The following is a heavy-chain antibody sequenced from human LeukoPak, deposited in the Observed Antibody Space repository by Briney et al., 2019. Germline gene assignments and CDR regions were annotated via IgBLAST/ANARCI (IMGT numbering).Heavy chain of an antibody. D-gene: IGHD2-15*01. V-gene: IGHV5-51*01. J-gene: IGHJ3*02. Sequence: GESLKISCKGSGYSFTSYWIGWVRQMPGKSLEWMGIIYPGDSDTRYSPSFQGQVTISADKSISTAYLQWSSLKASDTALYYCARRRCSGGTCYSLEAFDIWGQGTMVTVSS. CDR1: GYSFTSYW. CDR2: IYPGDSDT. CDR3: ARRRCSGGTCYSLEAFDI.